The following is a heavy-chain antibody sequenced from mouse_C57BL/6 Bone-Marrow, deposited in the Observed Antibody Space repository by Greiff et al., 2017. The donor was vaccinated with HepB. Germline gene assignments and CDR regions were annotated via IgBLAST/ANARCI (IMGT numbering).Heavy chain of an antibody. CDR1: GYTFTSYW. J-gene: IGHJ3*01. V-gene: IGHV1-64*01. CDR2: IHPNSGST. Sequence: VQLQQPGAELVKPGASVKLSCKASGYTFTSYWMHWVKQRPGQGLEWIGMIHPNSGSTNYNEKFKSKATLTVDKSSSTAYMQLSSLTSEDSAVYYCAKGIYYDYDWFANWGQGTLVTVSA. CDR3: AKGIYYDYDWFAN. D-gene: IGHD2-4*01.